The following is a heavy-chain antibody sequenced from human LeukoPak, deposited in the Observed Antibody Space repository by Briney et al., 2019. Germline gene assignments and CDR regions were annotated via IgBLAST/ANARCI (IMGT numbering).Heavy chain of an antibody. Sequence: GGSLRLSCAASGFTFSSYRMNWVRQAPGKGLEWVANIKEDGSEKYYVDSVKGRFTISRDKVKNSVDLQMNSLRAEDTAVYYCARGGRGLYDFWSLGDAFDIWGQGTMVTVSS. CDR1: GFTFSSYR. D-gene: IGHD3-3*01. CDR2: IKEDGSEK. CDR3: ARGGRGLYDFWSLGDAFDI. V-gene: IGHV3-7*01. J-gene: IGHJ3*02.